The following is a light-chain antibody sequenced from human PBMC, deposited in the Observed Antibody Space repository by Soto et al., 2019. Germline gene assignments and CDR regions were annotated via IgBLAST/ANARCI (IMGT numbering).Light chain of an antibody. Sequence: VICMTQSPSLLSASTGDRVTISCRMSQGISSYLALYQHKRGKAXKLLIYAXSXLXSGVPSRFSGSGSGTDFTLTISSLQPEDFATYYCQQSYSAPRTFGQGTKVDIK. CDR1: QGISSY. V-gene: IGKV1D-8*03. J-gene: IGKJ1*01. CDR2: AXS. CDR3: QQSYSAPRT.